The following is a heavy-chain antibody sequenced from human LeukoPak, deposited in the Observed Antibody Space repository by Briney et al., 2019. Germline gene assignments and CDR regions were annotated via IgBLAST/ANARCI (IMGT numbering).Heavy chain of an antibody. CDR3: AKRYSGYAFDY. J-gene: IGHJ4*02. D-gene: IGHD5-12*01. CDR2: MNPNSGNT. V-gene: IGHV1-8*01. Sequence: GASVKVSCKASGYTFTSYDINWVRQATGQGLEWMGWMNPNSGNTGYAQKFQGRVTMTEDTSTDTAYMELSSLRSEDTAVYYCAKRYSGYAFDYWGQGTLVTVSS. CDR1: GYTFTSYD.